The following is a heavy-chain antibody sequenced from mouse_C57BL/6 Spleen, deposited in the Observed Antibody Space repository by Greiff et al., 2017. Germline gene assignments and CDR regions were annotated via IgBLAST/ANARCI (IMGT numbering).Heavy chain of an antibody. Sequence: VQLQQSGPVLVKPGASVKMSCKASGYTFTDYYMNWVKQSHGKSLEWIGVINPYNGGTSYNQKFKGKATLTVDKSSSTAYMELNSLTSEDSAVYYCARSPIYDGYYFDYWGQGTTLTVSS. CDR2: INPYNGGT. CDR3: ARSPIYDGYYFDY. CDR1: GYTFTDYY. J-gene: IGHJ2*01. D-gene: IGHD2-3*01. V-gene: IGHV1-19*01.